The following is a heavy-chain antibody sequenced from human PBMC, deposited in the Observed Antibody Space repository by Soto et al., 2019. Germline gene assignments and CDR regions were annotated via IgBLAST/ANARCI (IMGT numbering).Heavy chain of an antibody. D-gene: IGHD4-17*01. CDR2: INHSGST. Sequence: SETLSLTCAVYGGSFSGYYWSWIRQPPGKGLEWIGEINHSGSTNYNPSLKSRVTISVDTSKNQFSLKLSSVTAADTAVYYCARVRLDYGDYQYFDYWGQGTLGTVSS. V-gene: IGHV4-34*01. J-gene: IGHJ4*02. CDR1: GGSFSGYY. CDR3: ARVRLDYGDYQYFDY.